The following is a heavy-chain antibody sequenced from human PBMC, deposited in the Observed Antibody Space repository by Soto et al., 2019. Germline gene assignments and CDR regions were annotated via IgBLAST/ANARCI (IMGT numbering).Heavy chain of an antibody. CDR3: KRGVAVTGGIDV. CDR1: GFTFSTYS. V-gene: IGHV3-48*02. D-gene: IGHD2-21*02. Sequence: EVQLVESGGGLVQPGGSLRLSCAASGFTFSTYSMNWVRQAPGKGLEWVSYISGSSSTMYYADSVRGRFTISRDNAQNSLFLQMNSLRDEDTAVYYCKRGVAVTGGIDVWGHGTTVTVSS. J-gene: IGHJ6*02. CDR2: ISGSSSTM.